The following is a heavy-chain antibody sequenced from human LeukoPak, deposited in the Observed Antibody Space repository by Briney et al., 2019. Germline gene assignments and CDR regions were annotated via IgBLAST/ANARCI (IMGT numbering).Heavy chain of an antibody. D-gene: IGHD6-13*01. V-gene: IGHV3-23*01. CDR2: ISGSGGST. CDR3: AKDGSSRPDYFDY. J-gene: IGHJ4*02. Sequence: PGGSLRLSCAASGFTFSSYAMSWVRQAPGKGLEWVSAISGSGGSTYYADSVKGRFTIPRDNSKNTLYLQMNSLRAEDTAVYYCAKDGSSRPDYFDYWGQGTLVTVSS. CDR1: GFTFSSYA.